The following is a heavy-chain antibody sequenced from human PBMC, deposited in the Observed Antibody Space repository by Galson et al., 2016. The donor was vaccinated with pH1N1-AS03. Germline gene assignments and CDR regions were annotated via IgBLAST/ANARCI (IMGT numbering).Heavy chain of an antibody. Sequence: SLRLSCAASEFTFSSYAMHWVRQAPGKGLEYVSAISGNGYSTYYANSVKGRFTISRDNSKSTLFLQMGSLRPEDRAVYYCARGPVSYSNYWFPPPDYWGQGTLVTVSS. CDR3: ARGPVSYSNYWFPPPDY. J-gene: IGHJ4*02. D-gene: IGHD6-13*01. V-gene: IGHV3-64*01. CDR1: EFTFSSYA. CDR2: ISGNGYST.